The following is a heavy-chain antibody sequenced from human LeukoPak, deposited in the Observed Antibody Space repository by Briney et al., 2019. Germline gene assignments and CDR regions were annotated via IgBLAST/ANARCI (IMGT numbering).Heavy chain of an antibody. CDR3: ARRRYNWNAIDY. D-gene: IGHD1-20*01. Sequence: PGGSLRLSCAASGFTFSDYYMSWIRQAPGKGLEWVSYISSSGSTIYYADSVKGRFTISRDNAKNSLYLQMNSLRAEDTAVYFCARRRYNWNAIDYWGQGTLVTVSS. CDR2: ISSSGSTI. J-gene: IGHJ4*02. V-gene: IGHV3-11*01. CDR1: GFTFSDYY.